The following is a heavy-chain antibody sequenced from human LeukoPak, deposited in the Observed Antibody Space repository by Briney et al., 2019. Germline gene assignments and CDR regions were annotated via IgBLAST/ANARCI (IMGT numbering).Heavy chain of an antibody. Sequence: GGSLRLSCAVSGFTFSSYAMSWVRQAPGKGLEWVSTISGSGDTTYYADSVKGRFTISRDNSKNTLYLQMNSLRAEDTAVYYCAKAKTQAMVLPGNYWGQGTLVTVSS. V-gene: IGHV3-23*01. D-gene: IGHD5-18*01. CDR1: GFTFSSYA. CDR3: AKAKTQAMVLPGNY. J-gene: IGHJ4*02. CDR2: ISGSGDTT.